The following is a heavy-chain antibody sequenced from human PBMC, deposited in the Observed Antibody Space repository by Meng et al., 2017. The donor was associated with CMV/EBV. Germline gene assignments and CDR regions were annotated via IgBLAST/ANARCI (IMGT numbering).Heavy chain of an antibody. CDR1: GFTFSSYG. D-gene: IGHD6-13*01. Sequence: GESLKISCAASGFTFSSYGMHWVRQAPGKGLEWVAFIRYDGSNKYYADSVKGRFTISRDNSKNTLYLQMNSLRAEDTAVYYCASPGDGYSSSLHTDYWGPGTLVTVSS. CDR2: IRYDGSNK. J-gene: IGHJ4*02. V-gene: IGHV3-30*02. CDR3: ASPGDGYSSSLHTDY.